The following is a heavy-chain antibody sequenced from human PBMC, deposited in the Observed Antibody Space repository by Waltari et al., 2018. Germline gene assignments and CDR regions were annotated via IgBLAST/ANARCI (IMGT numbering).Heavy chain of an antibody. J-gene: IGHJ4*02. CDR3: VNLRLG. Sequence: EVQLVESGGGLVQPGGSLRLSCAASGFTFRIHWMNWVRQAPGKVRDWVANIKQDGSEKYSADSVKGRFTISRDNAKNALYLQMNRLRAEDTAVYYCVNLRLGWGQGTLVTVSS. CDR1: GFTFRIHW. CDR2: IKQDGSEK. V-gene: IGHV3-7*01.